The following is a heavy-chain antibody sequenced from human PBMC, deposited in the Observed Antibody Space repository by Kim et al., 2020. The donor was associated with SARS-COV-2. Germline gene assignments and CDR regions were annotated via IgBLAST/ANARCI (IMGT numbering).Heavy chain of an antibody. V-gene: IGHV3-23*01. D-gene: IGHD6-13*01. J-gene: IGHJ4*02. CDR3: AKDPWAAAGTPGSADY. Sequence: GGSLRLSCAASGFTFSSYAMSWVRQAPGKGLEWVSAISGSGGSTYYADSVKGRFTISRDNSKNTLYLQMNSLRAEDTAVYYCAKDPWAAAGTPGSADYWGQGTLVTVSS. CDR1: GFTFSSYA. CDR2: ISGSGGST.